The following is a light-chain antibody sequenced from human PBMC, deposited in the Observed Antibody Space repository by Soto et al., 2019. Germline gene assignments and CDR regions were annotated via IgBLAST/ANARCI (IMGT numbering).Light chain of an antibody. CDR1: QSVKSN. J-gene: IGKJ1*01. Sequence: EIVMTQSPATLSVSPGERVTLSCRASQSVKSNLAWYQQQFGQAPRLLIYGASTRATGVPARCSGSGSGTEFTLTISSLQSEDFAVYYCQHYNNWPPWTFGQGTKVEI. CDR2: GAS. V-gene: IGKV3-15*01. CDR3: QHYNNWPPWT.